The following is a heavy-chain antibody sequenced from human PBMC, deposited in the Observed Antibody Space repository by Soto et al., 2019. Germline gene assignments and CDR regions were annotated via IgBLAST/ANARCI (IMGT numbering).Heavy chain of an antibody. CDR3: ARDSGWPILNFDN. D-gene: IGHD3-10*01. J-gene: IGHJ4*02. CDR1: DFDFSSYG. Sequence: GGSLRLSCAASDFDFSSYGIHWVRQAPGKGLEWVAASSYDGRETFYADSAKGRFTVSKEMSKNTAFLQMNALRHGDTAVYFCARDSGWPILNFDNWGQGTPVTVSS. CDR2: SSYDGRET. V-gene: IGHV3-30*03.